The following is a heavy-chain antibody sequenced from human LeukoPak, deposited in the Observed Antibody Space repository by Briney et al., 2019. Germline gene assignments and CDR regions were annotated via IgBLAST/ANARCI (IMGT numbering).Heavy chain of an antibody. D-gene: IGHD4-17*01. CDR3: ARGLTTVTRSPFDY. CDR1: GFTFSSYS. Sequence: GGSLRLSCAASGFTFSSYSMNWVRQAPGKGLEWVSYISSSSSAIYYADSVKGRFTISRDNAKNSLYLQMNSLRDEDTAFYYCARGLTTVTRSPFDYWGQGTLVAVSS. J-gene: IGHJ4*02. CDR2: ISSSSSAI. V-gene: IGHV3-48*02.